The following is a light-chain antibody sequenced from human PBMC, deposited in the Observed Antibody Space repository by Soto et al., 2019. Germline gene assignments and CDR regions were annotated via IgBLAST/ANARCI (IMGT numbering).Light chain of an antibody. V-gene: IGLV2-14*01. Sequence: QSALTQPASVSGSPGQSITISCTGTSSDVGGYNYVSWYQQHTGKAPKLMIYDVSNRPSGVSNRFSGSKSGNTASLTISGLQAEYEADYYCSSYTSSSTLVVFGGGTKLTVL. J-gene: IGLJ2*01. CDR3: SSYTSSSTLVV. CDR2: DVS. CDR1: SSDVGGYNY.